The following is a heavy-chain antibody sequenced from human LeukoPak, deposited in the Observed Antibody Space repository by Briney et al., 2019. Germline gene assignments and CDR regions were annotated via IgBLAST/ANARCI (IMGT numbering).Heavy chain of an antibody. J-gene: IGHJ4*02. D-gene: IGHD6-19*01. Sequence: SETLSLTCTVSGVSISSGGYYWGWLRQPPGKGLEWIGSIYYSGSTYYNPSLKSRVTISVDTSKNQFSLKLSSVTAADTAVYYCARDTNLGSSGFYFDYWAREPWSPSPQ. CDR2: IYYSGST. CDR3: ARDTNLGSSGFYFDY. CDR1: GVSISSGGYY. V-gene: IGHV4-39*07.